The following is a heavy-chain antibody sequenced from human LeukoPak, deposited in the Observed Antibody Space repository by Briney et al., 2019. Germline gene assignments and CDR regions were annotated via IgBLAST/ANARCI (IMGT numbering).Heavy chain of an antibody. Sequence: GGSHRLSCAASGLTFGDAWMSWVRQAPGKGLEWVARMTSDEATDYAAPVRGRFTISRDDSKATLYLQMDSLETEDTAIYYCTTYRYSYGSTGYSYFDYWGQGVLVTVSS. CDR1: GLTFGDAW. J-gene: IGHJ4*02. D-gene: IGHD3-22*01. V-gene: IGHV3-15*01. CDR3: TTYRYSYGSTGYSYFDY. CDR2: MTSDEAT.